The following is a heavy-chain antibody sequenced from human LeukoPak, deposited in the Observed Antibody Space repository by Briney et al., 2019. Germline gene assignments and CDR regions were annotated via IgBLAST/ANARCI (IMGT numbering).Heavy chain of an antibody. Sequence: GGSLRLSCAASGFTFSSYGMHWVRQAPGKGLEWVAFIRYDGSNKYYADSVKGRFTISRDNSKNTLYLQMNSLRAEDTAVYYCAKDAKYYDILTGYTDYFDYWGQGTLATVSS. CDR1: GFTFSSYG. J-gene: IGHJ4*02. D-gene: IGHD3-9*01. CDR3: AKDAKYYDILTGYTDYFDY. CDR2: IRYDGSNK. V-gene: IGHV3-30*02.